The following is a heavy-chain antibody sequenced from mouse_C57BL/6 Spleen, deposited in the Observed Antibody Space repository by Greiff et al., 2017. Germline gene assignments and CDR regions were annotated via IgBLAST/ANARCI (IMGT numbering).Heavy chain of an antibody. CDR2: INPNNGGT. V-gene: IGHV1-18*01. D-gene: IGHD4-1*01. Sequence: VQLQQSGPELVKPGASVKIPCKASGYTFTDYNMDWVKQSHGKSLEWIGDINPNNGGTIYNQKFKGKATLTVDKSSSTAYMELRSLTSEDTAVYYWARYWDGYAMAYWGQGTSVTVPS. CDR3: ARYWDGYAMAY. CDR1: GYTFTDYN. J-gene: IGHJ4*01.